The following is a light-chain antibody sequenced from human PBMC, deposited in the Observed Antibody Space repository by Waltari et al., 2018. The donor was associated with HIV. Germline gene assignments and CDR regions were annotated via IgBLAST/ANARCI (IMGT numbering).Light chain of an antibody. V-gene: IGKV3-20*01. CDR1: QSVSSSY. Sequence: ELVLTQSPGTLSLSPGERATPSSRASQSVSSSYLAWYQQKPGQAPRLLIYGASSRATDIPDRFSGSGSGTDFTLTISRLEPEDFAVYYCQQYGSSLVTFGGGTKVEIK. CDR3: QQYGSSLVT. J-gene: IGKJ4*01. CDR2: GAS.